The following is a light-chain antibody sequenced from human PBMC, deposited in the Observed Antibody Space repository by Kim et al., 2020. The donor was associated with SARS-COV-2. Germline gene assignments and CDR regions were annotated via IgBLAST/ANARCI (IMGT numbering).Light chain of an antibody. CDR2: LGS. Sequence: DIVMTQSPLYLPVTPGEPASISCRSSQSLLQRNGYNYVDWYLQKPGQSPQILIYLGSNRASGVPDRFSGSVSGTDFTLKITRVEAEDVGVYYCMQALQSPYTFGQGTKLEI. J-gene: IGKJ2*01. CDR1: QSLLQRNGYNY. CDR3: MQALQSPYT. V-gene: IGKV2-28*01.